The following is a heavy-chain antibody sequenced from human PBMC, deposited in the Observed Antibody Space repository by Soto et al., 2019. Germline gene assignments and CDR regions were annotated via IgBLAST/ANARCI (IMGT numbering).Heavy chain of an antibody. CDR1: GYTCSSCG. CDR3: AKDIRGNSGSGGFGY. D-gene: IGHD5-12*01. Sequence: AGVKVSCKDSGYTCSSCGISWLRQAPGQGLEWMGWISGYNGKTNYAQKVQDRVTMTTDTSTSTVYMELRSLRSDDTAVYYFAKDIRGNSGSGGFGYWGQGTLVTVSS. V-gene: IGHV1-18*01. J-gene: IGHJ4*02. CDR2: ISGYNGKT.